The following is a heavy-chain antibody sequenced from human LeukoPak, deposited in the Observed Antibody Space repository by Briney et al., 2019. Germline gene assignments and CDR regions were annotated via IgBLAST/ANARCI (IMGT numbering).Heavy chain of an antibody. CDR1: GFTFSSYW. D-gene: IGHD2-2*01. V-gene: IGHV3-7*01. CDR3: ARDVPSVVPAAKNWFDP. CDR2: IKQDGSEE. Sequence: GGSLRLSCAASGFTFSSYWMSWVRQAPGKGLEWVANIKQDGSEEYYVDSVKGRFTISRDNAKNSLYLQMNSLRAEDTAVYYCARDVPSVVPAAKNWFDPWGQGTLVTVSS. J-gene: IGHJ5*02.